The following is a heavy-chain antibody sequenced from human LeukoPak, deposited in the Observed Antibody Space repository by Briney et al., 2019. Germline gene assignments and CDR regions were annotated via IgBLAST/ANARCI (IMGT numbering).Heavy chain of an antibody. CDR1: GGSISSSSYY. CDR3: ARQYYYDSSGYSLFDY. J-gene: IGHJ4*02. D-gene: IGHD3-22*01. Sequence: SETLSLTCTVSGGSISSSSYYWGWIRQPPGKGLEWIGSIYYSGSTYYNPSLKSRVTISVDTSKNQFSLKLSSVTAADTAVYYCARQYYYDSSGYSLFDYWGQGTLVTVSS. V-gene: IGHV4-39*01. CDR2: IYYSGST.